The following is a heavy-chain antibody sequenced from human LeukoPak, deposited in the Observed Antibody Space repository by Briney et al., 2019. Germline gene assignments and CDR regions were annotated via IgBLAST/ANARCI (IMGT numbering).Heavy chain of an antibody. CDR1: GGSISSGGYY. CDR3: ARRRRIETGYPPRPVRSSFDY. Sequence: SETLSLTCTVSGGSISSGGYYWSWIRQPPGKGLEWIGEINHSGSTNYNPSLKSRVTISVDTSKNQFSLKLSSVTAADTAVYYCARRRRIETGYPPRPVRSSFDYWGQGTLVTVSS. J-gene: IGHJ4*02. V-gene: IGHV4-39*07. D-gene: IGHD3-9*01. CDR2: INHSGST.